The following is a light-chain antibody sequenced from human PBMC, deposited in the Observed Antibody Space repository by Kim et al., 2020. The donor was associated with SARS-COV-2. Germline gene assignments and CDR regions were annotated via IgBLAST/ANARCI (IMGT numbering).Light chain of an antibody. J-gene: IGLJ2*01. V-gene: IGLV3-19*01. CDR2: GKN. CDR3: NSRDSSGFHVL. CDR1: VLRSYY. Sequence: ALGQKVRITCQGDVLRSYYASWYQQKPRQAPVLVIYGKNNRPSGIPDRFSGSYSGNTASLTITGAQAEDEADYYCNSRDSSGFHVLFGGGTQLTVL.